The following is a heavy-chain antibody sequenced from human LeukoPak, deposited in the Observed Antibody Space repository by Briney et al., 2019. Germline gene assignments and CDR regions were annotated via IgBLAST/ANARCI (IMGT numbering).Heavy chain of an antibody. CDR3: ARVTGVVGAQYYFDY. J-gene: IGHJ4*02. D-gene: IGHD1-26*01. V-gene: IGHV1-69*13. CDR1: GGTFSSYA. CDR2: IIPIFGTA. Sequence: ASAKVSCKASGGTFSSYAISWVRQAPGQGLEWMGGIIPIFGTANYAQKFQGRVTITADESTSTAYMELSSLRSEDTAVYYCARVTGVVGAQYYFDYWGQGTLVTVSS.